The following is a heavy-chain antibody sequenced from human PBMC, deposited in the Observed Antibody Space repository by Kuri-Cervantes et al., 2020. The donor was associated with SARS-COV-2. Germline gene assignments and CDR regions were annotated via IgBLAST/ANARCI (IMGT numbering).Heavy chain of an antibody. J-gene: IGHJ3*02. V-gene: IGHV4-61*02. Sequence: SETLSLTCTVSGASISSGSYYWSWIRQPAGKGLAWIGRIYASGSTNYNPSLKSRVTISVDTSKNQFSLKLSSVTAADTAVYYCARDWGYSYAEGAFDIWGQGTMVTVSS. D-gene: IGHD5-18*01. CDR2: IYASGST. CDR1: GASISSGSYY. CDR3: ARDWGYSYAEGAFDI.